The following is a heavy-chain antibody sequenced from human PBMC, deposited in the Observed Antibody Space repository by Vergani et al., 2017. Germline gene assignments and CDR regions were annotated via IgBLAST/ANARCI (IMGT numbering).Heavy chain of an antibody. J-gene: IGHJ4*02. CDR1: GFTFSSYS. Sequence: EVQLVESGGGLVQPGGSLRLSCAASGFTFSSYSMNWVRQAPGKGLEWVSYISSNGGSTYYADSVKGRFTISRDNSKNTLYLQMSSLRAEDTAVYYCVKALRFLEWFDYWGQGTLVTVSS. D-gene: IGHD3-3*01. CDR2: ISSNGGST. V-gene: IGHV3-64D*06. CDR3: VKALRFLEWFDY.